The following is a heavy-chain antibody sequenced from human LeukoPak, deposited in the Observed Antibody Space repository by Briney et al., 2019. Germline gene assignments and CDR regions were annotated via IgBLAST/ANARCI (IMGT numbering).Heavy chain of an antibody. V-gene: IGHV3-21*01. CDR1: GFTFSSYS. Sequence: GGSLSLSCAASGFTFSSYSMNWVRQAPGKGLEWVSSISSSSSYIYYADSVKGRFTISRDNAKNSLYLQMNSLRAEDTAVYYCAREVHDAFDIWGQGTMVTVSS. J-gene: IGHJ3*02. CDR2: ISSSSSYI. CDR3: AREVHDAFDI.